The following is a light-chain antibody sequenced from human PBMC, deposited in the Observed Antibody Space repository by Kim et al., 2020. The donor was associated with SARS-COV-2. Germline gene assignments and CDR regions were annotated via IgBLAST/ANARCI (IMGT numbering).Light chain of an antibody. CDR1: GRCDDDFSY. V-gene: IGLV2-11*03. CDR3: CSYSGSYTYV. Sequence: SCVGTGRCDDDFSYIAWYERHPVKAPRLRIYHVNKRPSGVPGRFCGSKTGSTASLTIAGRQTEGEAGYYCCSYSGSYTYVFGVETKVSVL. CDR2: HVN. J-gene: IGLJ1*01.